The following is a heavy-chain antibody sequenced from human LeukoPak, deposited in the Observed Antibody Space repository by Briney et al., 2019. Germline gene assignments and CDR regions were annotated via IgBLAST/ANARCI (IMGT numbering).Heavy chain of an antibody. Sequence: GGSLRLSCTASGLSLNNYAMSWVRRAPGKGLEWVSATSSSDAGKYYADSVRGRFTISRDNSRNTMYLQMNSLRVEDAAVYYCAKAPVTSCRGAFCYPFDSWGQGTLVTVSS. D-gene: IGHD2-15*01. J-gene: IGHJ4*02. CDR2: TSSSDAGK. CDR1: GLSLNNYA. CDR3: AKAPVTSCRGAFCYPFDS. V-gene: IGHV3-23*01.